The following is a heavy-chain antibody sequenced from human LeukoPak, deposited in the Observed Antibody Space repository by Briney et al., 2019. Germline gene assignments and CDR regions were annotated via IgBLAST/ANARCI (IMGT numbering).Heavy chain of an antibody. D-gene: IGHD3-22*01. CDR2: INSDGSNT. CDR3: ARDIVEDDAFDI. V-gene: IGHV3-74*01. J-gene: IGHJ3*02. Sequence: GGSLKLSCAASGFTFSTHWMHWVRQAAGKGLVCVSRINSDGSNTSYADSVKGRFTISGDNAKNTLYLQMNSLRAEDTAVYYCARDIVEDDAFDIWGQGTMVTVSS. CDR1: GFTFSTHW.